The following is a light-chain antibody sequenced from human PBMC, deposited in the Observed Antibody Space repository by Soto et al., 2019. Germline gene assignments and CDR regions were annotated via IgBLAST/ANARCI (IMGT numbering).Light chain of an antibody. CDR1: SSDVGGYNY. V-gene: IGLV2-14*01. CDR3: SSYTSSSTLVL. J-gene: IGLJ2*01. CDR2: EVT. Sequence: QSALTQPASVSGSPGQSITISCTGTSSDVGGYNYVSWYQQHPGKAPKLMIYEVTNRPSGVSNRFSGSKSGNTASLTISGLQAADEADYYCSSYTSSSTLVLFGGGTKLTVL.